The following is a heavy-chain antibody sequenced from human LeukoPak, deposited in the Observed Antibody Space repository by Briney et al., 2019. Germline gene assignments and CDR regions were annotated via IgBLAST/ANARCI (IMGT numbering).Heavy chain of an antibody. CDR3: ARLTTYCSGGSCSYGWFDP. D-gene: IGHD2-15*01. Sequence: SETLSLTRAVYGGSFSGYYWSWIRQPPGKGLEWIGEINHSGSTNYNPSLKSRVTISVDTSKNQFSLKLSSVTAADTAVYYCARLTTYCSGGSCSYGWFDPWGQGTLVTVSS. CDR2: INHSGST. J-gene: IGHJ5*02. V-gene: IGHV4-34*01. CDR1: GGSFSGYY.